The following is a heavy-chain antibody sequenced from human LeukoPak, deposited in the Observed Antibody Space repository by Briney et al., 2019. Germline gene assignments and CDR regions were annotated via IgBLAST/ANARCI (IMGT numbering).Heavy chain of an antibody. D-gene: IGHD3-22*01. V-gene: IGHV3-23*01. J-gene: IGHJ4*02. CDR3: AKDHRHYYDSSGYYRGGFDY. CDR2: ISGSGGST. Sequence: GGSLRLSCAASGFTFSSYAMSWVRQAPGKGLEWVSAISGSGGSTYYADSVKGRFTISRDNSKNTLYLQMNSLRAEDTAVYYCAKDHRHYYDSSGYYRGGFDYWGQGTLVTVSS. CDR1: GFTFSSYA.